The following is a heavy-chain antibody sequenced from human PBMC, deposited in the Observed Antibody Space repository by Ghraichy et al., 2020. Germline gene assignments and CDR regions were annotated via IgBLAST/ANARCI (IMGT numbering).Heavy chain of an antibody. CDR3: ARGSKRRDGYNYYYYYYYMDV. Sequence: SETLSLTCAVYGGSFSGYYWSWIRQPPGKGLEWIGEINHSGSTNYNPSLKSRVTISVDTSKNQFSLKLSSVTAADTAVYYCARGSKRRDGYNYYYYYYYMDVWGKGTTVTVSS. CDR1: GGSFSGYY. D-gene: IGHD5-24*01. CDR2: INHSGST. V-gene: IGHV4-34*01. J-gene: IGHJ6*03.